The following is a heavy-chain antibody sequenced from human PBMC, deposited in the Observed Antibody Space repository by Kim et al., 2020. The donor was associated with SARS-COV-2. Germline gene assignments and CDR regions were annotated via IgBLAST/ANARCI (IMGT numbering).Heavy chain of an antibody. J-gene: IGHJ3*02. CDR2: IYTSGST. V-gene: IGHV4-61*02. CDR1: GGSISSGSYY. CDR3: ARGRDYYDSSGYPNDAFDI. D-gene: IGHD3-22*01. Sequence: SETLSLTCTVSGGSISSGSYYWSWIRQPAGKGLEWIGRIYTSGSTNYNPSLKSRVTISVDTSKNQFSLKLSSVTAADTAVYYCARGRDYYDSSGYPNDAFDIWGQGTMVTVSS.